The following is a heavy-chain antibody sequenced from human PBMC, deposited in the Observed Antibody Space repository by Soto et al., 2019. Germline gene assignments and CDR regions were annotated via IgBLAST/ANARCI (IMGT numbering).Heavy chain of an antibody. V-gene: IGHV1-69*13. CDR3: ARRSTLGYCSSTSCYDDYYYYGMDV. CDR2: IIPIFGTA. D-gene: IGHD2-2*01. CDR1: GGTFSSYA. Sequence: SVKVSCKASGGTFSSYAISWVRQAPGQGLEWMGGIIPIFGTANYAQKFQGRVTITADESTSTAYMELSSLRSEDTAVYYCARRSTLGYCSSTSCYDDYYYYGMDVWGQGTTVTVSS. J-gene: IGHJ6*02.